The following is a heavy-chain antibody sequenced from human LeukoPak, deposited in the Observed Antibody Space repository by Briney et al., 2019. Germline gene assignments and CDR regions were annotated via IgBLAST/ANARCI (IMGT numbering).Heavy chain of an antibody. V-gene: IGHV3-23*01. CDR2: ISGSGGST. CDR3: AKDGVNYDFWSGYIALDY. J-gene: IGHJ4*02. Sequence: GGSLRLSCAASGFTFSSYAMSWVRQAPGKGLEWVSAISGSGGSTYYADSVKGRFTISRDNSKNTLYLQMNSLRAGDTAVYYCAKDGVNYDFWSGYIALDYWGQGTLVTVSS. CDR1: GFTFSSYA. D-gene: IGHD3-3*01.